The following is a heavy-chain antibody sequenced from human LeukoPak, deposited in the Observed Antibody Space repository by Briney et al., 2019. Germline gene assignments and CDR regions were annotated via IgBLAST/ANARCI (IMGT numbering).Heavy chain of an antibody. CDR2: ISYDGSNK. CDR1: GFTFSSYA. CDR3: ARGRLGVVDAFDI. J-gene: IGHJ3*02. V-gene: IGHV3-30-3*01. D-gene: IGHD3-3*01. Sequence: GGSLRLSCAASGFTFSSYAMHWVRQAPGKGLEWVAVISYDGSNKYYADSVKGRFTISRDNSKNTLYLQMNSLRAEDTAVYHCARGRLGVVDAFDIWGQGTMVTVSS.